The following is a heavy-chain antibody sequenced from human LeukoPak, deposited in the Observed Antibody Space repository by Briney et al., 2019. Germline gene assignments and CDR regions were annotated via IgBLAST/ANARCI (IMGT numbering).Heavy chain of an antibody. CDR1: GGSISGYY. CDR3: ARSTTDYGGDY. V-gene: IGHV4-34*01. Sequence: SETLSLTCAVYGGSISGYYWSWIRQPPGKGLEWIGDINHSGSTNYNQSLKSRVTISVDTSKNQFSLKLSSVTAADTAVYYCARSTTDYGGDYWGQGTLVTVSS. D-gene: IGHD4-17*01. J-gene: IGHJ4*02. CDR2: INHSGST.